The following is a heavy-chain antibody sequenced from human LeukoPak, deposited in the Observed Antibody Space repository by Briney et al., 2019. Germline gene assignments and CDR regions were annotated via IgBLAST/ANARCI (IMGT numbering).Heavy chain of an antibody. J-gene: IGHJ4*02. V-gene: IGHV4-39*01. D-gene: IGHD2-21*02. CDR1: GGSISSSSFY. Sequence: SETLSLTCTASGGSISSSSFYWVWIRQPPGKGLEWVGSISDSGNTDYNPSLRSRLIISVDVSKNQISLNLISVTAADTALYYCTRQAVGTSLVYWGQGTLVTVSS. CDR2: ISDSGNT. CDR3: TRQAVGTSLVY.